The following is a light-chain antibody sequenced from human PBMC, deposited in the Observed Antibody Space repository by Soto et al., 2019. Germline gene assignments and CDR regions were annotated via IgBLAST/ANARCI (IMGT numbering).Light chain of an antibody. J-gene: IGKJ4*01. V-gene: IGKV3-15*01. Sequence: EIVMTQSPATLSVSQGERATLSCRASQSVNSNLAWYRQNHGQAPRLLISDASTRATGVPARFSGSGSGTEFTLTISSLQSEDSGIYYCQQYNFWPPLTFGGGTKVEIK. CDR2: DAS. CDR1: QSVNSN. CDR3: QQYNFWPPLT.